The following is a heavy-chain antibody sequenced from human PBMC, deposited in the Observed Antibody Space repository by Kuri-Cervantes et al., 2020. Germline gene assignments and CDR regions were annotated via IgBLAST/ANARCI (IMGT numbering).Heavy chain of an antibody. D-gene: IGHD1-14*01. CDR3: ARNRSTLFDH. CDR2: IKSKTDGGTR. J-gene: IGHJ4*02. Sequence: GGSLRLSCAASGFTFSNAWMSWVRQAPGKGLEWVGRIKSKTDGGTREYAAPVKGRFTISRDDSKNTMYLQMHDLKTEDTAVYFCARNRSTLFDHWGQGTLVTVSS. CDR1: GFTFSNAW. V-gene: IGHV3-15*01.